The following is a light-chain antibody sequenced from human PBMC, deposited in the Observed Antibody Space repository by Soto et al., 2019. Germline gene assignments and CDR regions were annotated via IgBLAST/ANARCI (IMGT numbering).Light chain of an antibody. Sequence: QSALTQPPPASGSPGQSVTISCTGTSSDVGGFNLVSWYQHHPGKAPKLMIYEVTKRPSGVPDRFSGSKSGNTASLTVSGLQTEDEADYYCSSYAGSIYVFGTGTKVTVL. CDR2: EVT. J-gene: IGLJ1*01. CDR1: SSDVGGFNL. V-gene: IGLV2-8*01. CDR3: SSYAGSIYV.